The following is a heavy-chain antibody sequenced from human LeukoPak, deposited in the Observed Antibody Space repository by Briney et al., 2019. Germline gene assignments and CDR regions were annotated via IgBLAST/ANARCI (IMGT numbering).Heavy chain of an antibody. CDR1: GGSISSGGYY. V-gene: IGHV4-31*03. CDR3: ARVDYDSSGYYGVGAFDI. J-gene: IGHJ3*02. D-gene: IGHD3-22*01. Sequence: PSETLSLTCTVSGGSISSGGYYWSWIRQHPGKGLEWIGYIYYSGSTYYNPSLKSRVTISVDTSKNQFSLKLSSVTAADTAVYYCARVDYDSSGYYGVGAFDIWGQGTMVTVSS. CDR2: IYYSGST.